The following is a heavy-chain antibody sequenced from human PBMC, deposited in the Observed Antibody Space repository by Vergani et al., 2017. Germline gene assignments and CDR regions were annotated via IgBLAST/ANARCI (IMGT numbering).Heavy chain of an antibody. J-gene: IGHJ5*02. Sequence: EVQLLESGGGLVLPGGSLRLSCAASGFTFSSYAMSWVRQAPGKGLEWVSTISGSGGSTYYADSVKGRFTISRDKSKNTLYLQMNSLRAEDTAVYYCARVYCSSTTCYRNWFDPWGQGTLVTVSS. CDR3: ARVYCSSTTCYRNWFDP. V-gene: IGHV3-23*01. CDR1: GFTFSSYA. D-gene: IGHD2-2*02. CDR2: ISGSGGST.